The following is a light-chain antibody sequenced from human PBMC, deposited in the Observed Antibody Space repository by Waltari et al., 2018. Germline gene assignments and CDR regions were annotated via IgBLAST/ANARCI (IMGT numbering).Light chain of an antibody. Sequence: QTVVTQEPSVSVSPGGTVTLTCGLNCGSVSRSRYPAWYRQTPGQPPRRLIYNTDTLAFGIPPRFCGSILENKAALTIAQAQADDECDYFCLFYLGGGIWVFGGGTKLTV. V-gene: IGLV8-61*01. J-gene: IGLJ3*02. CDR2: NTD. CDR1: CGSVSRSRY. CDR3: LFYLGGGIWV.